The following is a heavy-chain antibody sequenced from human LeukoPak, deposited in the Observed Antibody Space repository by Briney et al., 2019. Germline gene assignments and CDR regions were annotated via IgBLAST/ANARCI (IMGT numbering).Heavy chain of an antibody. Sequence: GGSLRLSCAASGFTFNNAWMHWVRQAPGKGLEWVSFFYRGDSTYYAESVRGRFTISRDNSKNTLYLLMNSLIPEDTAVYYCAREVVSSPSYFDSWGQGTLVTVSS. D-gene: IGHD2-15*01. CDR3: AREVVSSPSYFDS. CDR2: FYRGDST. J-gene: IGHJ4*02. CDR1: GFTFNNAW. V-gene: IGHV3-53*01.